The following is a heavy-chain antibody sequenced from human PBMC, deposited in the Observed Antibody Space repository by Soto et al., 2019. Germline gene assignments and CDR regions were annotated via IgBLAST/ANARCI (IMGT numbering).Heavy chain of an antibody. CDR3: ATTYYYDSSGYSYGMDV. J-gene: IGHJ6*02. CDR2: ISWDGGST. D-gene: IGHD3-22*01. CDR1: GFTFDDYT. V-gene: IGHV3-43*01. Sequence: PGGSLRLSCAASGFTFDDYTMHWVRQAPGKGLEWVSLISWDGGSTYYADSVKGRFTISRDNSKNSLYLQMNSLRTEDTAMYYCATTYYYDSSGYSYGMDVWGQGTTVTVSS.